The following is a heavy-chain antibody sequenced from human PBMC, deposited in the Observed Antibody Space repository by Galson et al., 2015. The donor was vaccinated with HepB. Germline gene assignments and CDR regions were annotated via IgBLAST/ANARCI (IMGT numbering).Heavy chain of an antibody. D-gene: IGHD5-12*01. V-gene: IGHV5-51*03. J-gene: IGHJ5*02. Sequence: QSGAEVKKPGESLKISCKGSGYSFTSYWIGWVRQMPGKGLEWMEIIYPGDSDTRYSPSFQGQVTISADKSISTAYLQWSSLKASDTAMYYRARGGLVGGYVNRFDPWGQGTLVTVSS. CDR1: GYSFTSYW. CDR3: ARGGLVGGYVNRFDP. CDR2: IYPGDSDT.